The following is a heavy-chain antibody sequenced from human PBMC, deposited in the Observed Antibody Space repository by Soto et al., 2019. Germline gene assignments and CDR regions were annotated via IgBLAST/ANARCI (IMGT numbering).Heavy chain of an antibody. J-gene: IGHJ6*04. CDR1: RFGNTCNY. D-gene: IGHD2-2*01. CDR2: INPSGGST. Sequence: SSKACRFGNTCNYRGGARQAHKQCLEWRGIINPSGGSTSYAQKFQGRVTMTRDTSTSTVYMELSSLRSEDTAVYYCARDRSPPNIVVVQAAISDFWSGCMDVWGKGTTVIVSP. CDR3: ARDRSPPNIVVVQAAISDFWSGCMDV. V-gene: IGHV1-46*03.